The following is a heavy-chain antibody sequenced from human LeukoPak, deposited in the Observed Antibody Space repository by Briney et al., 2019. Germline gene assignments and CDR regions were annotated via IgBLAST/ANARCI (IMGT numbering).Heavy chain of an antibody. CDR2: MYSSGSA. D-gene: IGHD3-10*01. Sequence: SETLSLTCTVSSGSISSYYWSWIRQPPGKGLEWIGYMYSSGSANYNPSLKSRVTMSVDTSKDQFSLKLSSVTAADTAVYYCARGRTYGSGSYSANWFDPWGQGTLVTFSS. V-gene: IGHV4-59*01. J-gene: IGHJ5*02. CDR1: SGSISSYY. CDR3: ARGRTYGSGSYSANWFDP.